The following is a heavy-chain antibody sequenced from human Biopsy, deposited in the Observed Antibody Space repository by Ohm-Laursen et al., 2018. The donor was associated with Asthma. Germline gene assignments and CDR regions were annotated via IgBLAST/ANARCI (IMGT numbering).Heavy chain of an antibody. CDR3: ASDFLKDYVSYNFQF. CDR1: GYSLTDLS. CDR2: HDHEEGGT. V-gene: IGHV1-24*01. J-gene: IGHJ4*02. D-gene: IGHD4-17*01. Sequence: ASVKVSCKISGYSLTDLSMHWVRQAPGQGLEWMGGHDHEEGGTVNARRFQGRVTMTEDTSTDTAYMELSSLSSDDTAVYYCASDFLKDYVSYNFQFWGQGTLVTVSS.